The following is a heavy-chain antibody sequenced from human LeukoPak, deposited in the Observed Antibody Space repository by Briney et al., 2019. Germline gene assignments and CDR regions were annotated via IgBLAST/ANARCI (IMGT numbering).Heavy chain of an antibody. D-gene: IGHD1-7*01. V-gene: IGHV1-46*01. J-gene: IGHJ6*02. Sequence: ASVEVSCKASGYTFTSYYMHWVRQAPGQGLEWMGIINPSGGSTSYAQKFQGRVTMTRDTSTSTVYMELSSLRSEDTAVYYCARDRITGTTRHYYYYGMDVWGQGTTVTVSS. CDR3: ARDRITGTTRHYYYYGMDV. CDR2: INPSGGST. CDR1: GYTFTSYY.